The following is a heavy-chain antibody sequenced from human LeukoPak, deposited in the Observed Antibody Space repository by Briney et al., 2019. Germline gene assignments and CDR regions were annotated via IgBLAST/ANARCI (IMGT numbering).Heavy chain of an antibody. CDR2: IRSKAYGGTT. V-gene: IGHV3-49*04. J-gene: IGHJ3*02. CDR3: TRDPRGSYGPDAFDI. Sequence: GRSLRLSCTASGFTFGDYAMSWVRQAPGKGLEWVGFIRSKAYGGTTEYAASVKGRFTISRGDSKSIAYLQMNSLKTEDTAVYYCTRDPRGSYGPDAFDIWGQGTMVTVSS. CDR1: GFTFGDYA. D-gene: IGHD1-26*01.